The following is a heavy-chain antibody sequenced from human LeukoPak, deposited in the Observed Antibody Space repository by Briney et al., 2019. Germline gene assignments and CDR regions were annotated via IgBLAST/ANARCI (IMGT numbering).Heavy chain of an antibody. D-gene: IGHD3-10*01. J-gene: IGHJ4*02. Sequence: GASVKVSCKASGYTFTSYGVSWVRQAPGQGLEWMGWISAYNGNTNYAQKLQGRVTMTTDTSTSTAYMELRSLRSDDTAVYYCARDQDTMVRGVGDYWGQGTLVTVSS. CDR3: ARDQDTMVRGVGDY. CDR2: ISAYNGNT. CDR1: GYTFTSYG. V-gene: IGHV1-18*01.